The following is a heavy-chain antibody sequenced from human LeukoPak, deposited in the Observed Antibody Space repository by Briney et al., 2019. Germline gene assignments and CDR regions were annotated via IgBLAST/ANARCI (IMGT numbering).Heavy chain of an antibody. Sequence: ASVKVSCKASGYTFTGCYMHWVRQAPGQGLEWVGWINPNSGGTNYAQNFQGRVTMTRDTSISTAYMELSRLRSDDTAVYYCARAIGWYYLDYWGQGTLVTVSS. CDR2: INPNSGGT. D-gene: IGHD6-19*01. J-gene: IGHJ4*02. CDR1: GYTFTGCY. CDR3: ARAIGWYYLDY. V-gene: IGHV1-2*02.